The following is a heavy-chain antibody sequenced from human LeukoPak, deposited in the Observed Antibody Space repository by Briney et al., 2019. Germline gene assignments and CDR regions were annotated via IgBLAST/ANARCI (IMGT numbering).Heavy chain of an antibody. Sequence: GGSLRLSCTASGFTFSSSSMNWVRQAPEKGLEWVSYISTSGGTIYYADSVKGRFTISRDNAKNSLYLQMDSLRAEDTAVYYCARHIPFDCWGQGTLVTVSS. J-gene: IGHJ4*02. CDR3: ARHIPFDC. V-gene: IGHV3-48*01. CDR1: GFTFSSSS. CDR2: ISTSGGTI. D-gene: IGHD2-21*01.